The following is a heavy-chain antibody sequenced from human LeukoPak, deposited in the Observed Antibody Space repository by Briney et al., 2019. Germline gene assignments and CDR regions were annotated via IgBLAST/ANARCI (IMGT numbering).Heavy chain of an antibody. CDR1: GFTFSSYG. J-gene: IGHJ5*02. D-gene: IGHD4-17*01. Sequence: GGSLRLSCAASGFTFSSYGMHWVRQAPGKGLEWVAVIWYDGSNKYYADSVKGRFTISRDNSKNTLYLQMNSLRAEDTAEYYCARGGAYGDYPLVGPWGQGTLVTVSS. CDR3: ARGGAYGDYPLVGP. V-gene: IGHV3-33*01. CDR2: IWYDGSNK.